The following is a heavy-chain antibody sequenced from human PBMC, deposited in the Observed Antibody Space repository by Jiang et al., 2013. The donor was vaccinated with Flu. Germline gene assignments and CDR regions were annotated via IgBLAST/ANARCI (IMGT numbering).Heavy chain of an antibody. D-gene: IGHD3-22*01. J-gene: IGHJ4*02. CDR2: ISAYNGNT. CDR1: GYTFTSYG. V-gene: IGHV1-18*01. Sequence: GAEVKKPGASVKVSCKASGYTFTSYGISWVRQAPGQGLEWMGWISAYNGNTNYAQKLQGRVTMTTDTSTGTAYMELRSLRSDDTAVYYCARDGATYYYDSSGYAQDYWGQGTLVTVSS. CDR3: ARDGATYYYDSSGYAQDY.